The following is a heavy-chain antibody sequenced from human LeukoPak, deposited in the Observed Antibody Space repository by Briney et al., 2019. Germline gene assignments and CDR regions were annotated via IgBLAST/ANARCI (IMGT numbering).Heavy chain of an antibody. CDR2: IHSSGST. Sequence: PSETLSLTCSVSGGSINNYYWSWIRQSPGKGLELIGYIHSSGSTYYNPFLTSRVTISVDMSNNMFSLKLTSVTTADTAVYYCARKGEHYYDSGKLWPAWFDLWGQGTLVTVSS. CDR3: ARKGEHYYDSGKLWPAWFDL. J-gene: IGHJ5*02. CDR1: GGSINNYY. V-gene: IGHV4-59*13. D-gene: IGHD3-10*01.